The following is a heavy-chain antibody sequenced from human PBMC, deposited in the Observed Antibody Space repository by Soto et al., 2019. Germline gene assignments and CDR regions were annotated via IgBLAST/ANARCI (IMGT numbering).Heavy chain of an antibody. CDR2: TWYDGNYK. V-gene: IGHV3-33*01. CDR1: GFTFSNFG. J-gene: IGHJ4*02. CDR3: ARLEGYSFGSIDY. Sequence: QVQLVESGGGVVQPGRSLRLSCIASGFTFSNFGMHWVRQAPGKGLDWVATTWYDGNYKYYADSVKGRFTISRDNSKSTLYLQMNSLSADDTAVYYCARLEGYSFGSIDYWGQGTLVTVSS. D-gene: IGHD5-18*01.